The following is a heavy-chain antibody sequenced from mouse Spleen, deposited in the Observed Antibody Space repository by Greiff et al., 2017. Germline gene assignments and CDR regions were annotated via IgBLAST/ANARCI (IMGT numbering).Heavy chain of an antibody. CDR1: GFTFSDYY. D-gene: IGHD2-10*02. V-gene: IGHV5-12*02. Sequence: EVKLMESGGGLVQPGGSLKLSCATSGFTFSDYYMYWVRQTPEKRLEWVAYISNGGGSTYYPDTVKGRFTISRDNAKNTLYLQMSRLKSEDTAMYYCARGYERDAMDYWGQGTSVTVSS. CDR3: ARGYERDAMDY. J-gene: IGHJ4*01. CDR2: ISNGGGST.